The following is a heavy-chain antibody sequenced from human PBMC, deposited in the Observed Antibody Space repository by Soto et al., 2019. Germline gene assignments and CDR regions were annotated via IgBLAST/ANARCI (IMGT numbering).Heavy chain of an antibody. CDR2: IYHNGRA. V-gene: IGHV4-4*02. J-gene: IGHJ4*02. CDR1: GASIKSDTW. CDR3: ATSQKGYNWNYFDH. Sequence: SETLSLTCAVSGASIKSDTWWTWVRQSPGKGLEWIGEIYHNGRAFDNPSLKGRVTISIDKSNNQFSLNLTSVTAADTAVYYCATSQKGYNWNYFDHWGQGALVTVSS. D-gene: IGHD1-20*01.